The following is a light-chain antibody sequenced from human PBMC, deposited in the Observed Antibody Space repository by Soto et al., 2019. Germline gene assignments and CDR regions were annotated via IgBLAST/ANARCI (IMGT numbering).Light chain of an antibody. J-gene: IGKJ1*01. CDR2: GAS. Sequence: EIVMTQSLATLSVSPGERVTLSCRASQSVSSNLAWYQHKPGQAPRLLIYGASTRATAIPARFSGSGSGTEFTLTISSLQSEDFAIYYCQQYNNWLGTFGQGTKVDI. V-gene: IGKV3-15*01. CDR3: QQYNNWLGT. CDR1: QSVSSN.